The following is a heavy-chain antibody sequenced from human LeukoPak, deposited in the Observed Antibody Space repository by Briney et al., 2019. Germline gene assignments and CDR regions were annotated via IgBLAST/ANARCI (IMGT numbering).Heavy chain of an antibody. CDR3: ARMVLEAVAGSHFDY. CDR2: IVHDGNNK. J-gene: IGHJ4*02. CDR1: GFTFNSYG. D-gene: IGHD6-19*01. Sequence: GGSLRLSCAASGFTFNSYGMHWVRQAPGKGLEWVAVIVHDGNNKYYADSVKGRFTISRDNSKNTLYLQMNSLRAEDTAVYYCARMVLEAVAGSHFDYWGQGTLVTVSS. V-gene: IGHV3-30*03.